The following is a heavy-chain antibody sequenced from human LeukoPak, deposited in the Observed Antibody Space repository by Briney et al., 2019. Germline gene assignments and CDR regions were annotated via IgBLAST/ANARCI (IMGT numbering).Heavy chain of an antibody. V-gene: IGHV1-8*02. CDR1: GYTFTTYY. CDR2: INPNSGNT. CDR3: ARVSTYFGVVTDFDY. J-gene: IGHJ4*02. D-gene: IGHD3-3*01. Sequence: ASVKVSCKASGYTFTTYYINWVRQATGQGLEWMGWINPNSGNTGYAQKFQGRVTMTRNTSISTAYMELSSLRSEDTAVYYCARVSTYFGVVTDFDYWGQGTLVTVSS.